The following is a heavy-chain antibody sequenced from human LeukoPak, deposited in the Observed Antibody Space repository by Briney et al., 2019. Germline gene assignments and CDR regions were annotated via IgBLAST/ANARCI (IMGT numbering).Heavy chain of an antibody. V-gene: IGHV3-7*01. J-gene: IGHJ4*02. Sequence: GGSLRLSCAASGFTFSTYWMSWVRQAPGKGLEWVANIKEDGSEKYYEDSVKGRFTISRDNAKNSLYLQMNSLRAGDTAVYYCARDSSGYQWGQGTLVTVSS. CDR1: GFTFSTYW. D-gene: IGHD3-22*01. CDR3: ARDSSGYQ. CDR2: IKEDGSEK.